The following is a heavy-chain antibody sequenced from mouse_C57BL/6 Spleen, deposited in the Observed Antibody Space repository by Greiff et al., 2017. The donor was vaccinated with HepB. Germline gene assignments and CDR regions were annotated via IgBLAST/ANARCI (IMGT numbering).Heavy chain of an antibody. Sequence: EVQLQQSGPELVQPGASVKISCKASGYSFTDYNLNWVKQSNGQSLEWIGVINPNYGTTSYTQKFKGKATLTVDQSSSTAYMQLNSLTSEASAVDYWTRGVPHDYAMDYWNQGTSVTVSS. CDR2: INPNYGTT. V-gene: IGHV1-39*01. J-gene: IGHJ4*01. CDR1: GYSFTDYN. CDR3: TRGVPHDYAMDY. D-gene: IGHD5-1*01.